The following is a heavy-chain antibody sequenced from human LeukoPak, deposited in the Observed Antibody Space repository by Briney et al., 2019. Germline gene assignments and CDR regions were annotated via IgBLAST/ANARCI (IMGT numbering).Heavy chain of an antibody. Sequence: PSETLSLTCTVSGGSISSSSYYWGWIRQPPGKGLEWIETIYYSGSTYYNPSLKSRVAISIDTSKNQFSLKLTSVTAADTAVYYCASLRYSSSWIDYWGQGTLVTVSS. CDR3: ASLRYSSSWIDY. CDR1: GGSISSSSYY. V-gene: IGHV4-39*07. CDR2: IYYSGST. D-gene: IGHD6-13*01. J-gene: IGHJ4*02.